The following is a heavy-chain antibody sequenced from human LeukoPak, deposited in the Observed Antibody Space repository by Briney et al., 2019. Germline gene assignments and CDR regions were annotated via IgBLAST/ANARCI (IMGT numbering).Heavy chain of an antibody. Sequence: GGSLRLSCAASGFTFSSYSMNWVRQAPGKGLGWVSYISSSSSTIYYADSVKGRFTISRDNAKNSLCLQMNSLRAEDTAVYYCARLGDYSNKDWGQGTLVTVSS. CDR3: ARLGDYSNKD. J-gene: IGHJ4*02. D-gene: IGHD4-11*01. CDR1: GFTFSSYS. CDR2: ISSSSSTI. V-gene: IGHV3-48*01.